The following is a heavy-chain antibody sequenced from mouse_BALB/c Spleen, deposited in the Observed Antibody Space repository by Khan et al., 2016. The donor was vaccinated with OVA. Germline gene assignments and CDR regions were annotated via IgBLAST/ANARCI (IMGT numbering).Heavy chain of an antibody. CDR2: IWSDGTT. Sequence: VELVESGPGLAAPSQSLSITCTISGFSLTTYGVHWVRQPPGKGLEWLVVIWSDGTTNYNSALKSRLTITKDNSQSQVFLKMNSHQTDDTAIYFCARQPYYHYNVMDYWGQGTSVTVSS. J-gene: IGHJ4*01. CDR1: GFSLTTYG. D-gene: IGHD2-10*01. V-gene: IGHV2-6-1*01. CDR3: ARQPYYHYNVMDY.